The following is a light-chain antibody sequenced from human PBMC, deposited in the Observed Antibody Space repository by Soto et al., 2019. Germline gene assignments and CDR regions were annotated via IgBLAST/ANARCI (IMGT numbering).Light chain of an antibody. CDR3: GSYTTSNTLV. CDR1: SSDVGAYNY. V-gene: IGLV2-14*03. Sequence: QSALTQPASVSGSPGQSITISCTGTSSDVGAYNYVSWYQHHPGKAPKLMIYDVTTRPSGVSNRFSASKSGNTASLTISRLQAEDEAEYYCGSYTTSNTLVFGTGTKVTVL. CDR2: DVT. J-gene: IGLJ1*01.